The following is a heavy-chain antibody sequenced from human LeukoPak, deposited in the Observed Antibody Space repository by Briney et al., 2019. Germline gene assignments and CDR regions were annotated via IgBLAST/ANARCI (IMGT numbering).Heavy chain of an antibody. V-gene: IGHV3-23*01. J-gene: IGHJ6*03. CDR2: ISGNGGST. CDR1: GFTFSSYA. Sequence: GGSLRLSCAASGFTFSSYAMNWVRQAPGKGLEWVASISGNGGSTYYADSVKGRFTISRDNSRNAVFLQMNSLRAEDTAVYYCARDRFAAKLGMDVWGKGTTVTISS. CDR3: ARDRFAAKLGMDV. D-gene: IGHD3-16*01.